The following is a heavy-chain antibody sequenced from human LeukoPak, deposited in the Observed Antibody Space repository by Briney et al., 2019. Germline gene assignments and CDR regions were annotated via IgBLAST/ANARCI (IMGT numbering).Heavy chain of an antibody. J-gene: IGHJ3*02. CDR2: ISNTGGSA. D-gene: IGHD5-18*01. Sequence: GGSLRLSCAASGFSFSNYGMSWVRQAPGKGLQWVSTISNTGGSAYYADSVKGRFTLSRDNSNNALYLQMNSLRAEDSAVYHCAKTEYTYGYDGAFDIWGQGTMVAVSS. CDR3: AKTEYTYGYDGAFDI. CDR1: GFSFSNYG. V-gene: IGHV3-23*01.